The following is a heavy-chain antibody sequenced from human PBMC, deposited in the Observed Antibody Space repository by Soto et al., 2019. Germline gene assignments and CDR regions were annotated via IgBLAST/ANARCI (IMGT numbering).Heavy chain of an antibody. CDR1: GFTFSSFA. CDR3: ARALWSGYSYFDY. J-gene: IGHJ4*02. CDR2: ISYDGSNK. Sequence: HPGGSVRLSCAASGFTFSSFALNWVRQAPGKGLEWVAVISYDGSNKYYADSVKGRFTISRDNSKNTVYLLMNSLTAEDTAVYYCARALWSGYSYFDYWGQGTLVTVSS. D-gene: IGHD3-3*01. V-gene: IGHV3-30-3*01.